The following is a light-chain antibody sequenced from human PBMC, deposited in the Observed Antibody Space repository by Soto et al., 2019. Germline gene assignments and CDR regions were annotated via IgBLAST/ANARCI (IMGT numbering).Light chain of an antibody. Sequence: DIQMAQSPSSLSASVGDRVTITCRASQSISSYLSWYQQKPGKAPKLLIYAASSLQTGVPSRFSGSGSGTDFTITISSLQPEDFATYYCQQSYSTLTFGGGTKVEIK. J-gene: IGKJ4*01. CDR3: QQSYSTLT. CDR2: AAS. CDR1: QSISSY. V-gene: IGKV1-39*01.